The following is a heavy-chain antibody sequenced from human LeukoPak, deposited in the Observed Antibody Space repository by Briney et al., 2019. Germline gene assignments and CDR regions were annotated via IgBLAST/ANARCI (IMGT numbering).Heavy chain of an antibody. CDR2: INHSGST. CDR3: ARGPASGSNFAWFDP. V-gene: IGHV4-34*01. Sequence: PSETLSLTCTVSGGSISSYYWSWIRQPPGKGLEWIGEINHSGSTNYNPSLKSRVTISVDMSKNQFSLELSFVTAADTAVYYCARGPASGSNFAWFDPWGQGTLVTVSS. D-gene: IGHD3-10*01. CDR1: GGSISSYY. J-gene: IGHJ5*02.